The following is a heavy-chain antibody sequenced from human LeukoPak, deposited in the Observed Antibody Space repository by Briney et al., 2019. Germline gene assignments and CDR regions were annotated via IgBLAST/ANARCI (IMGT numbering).Heavy chain of an antibody. D-gene: IGHD3-10*01. J-gene: IGHJ4*02. CDR2: ISGSGDST. Sequence: PGGSLRLSRAASGFTFSSYAMSWVRQAPGKGLEWVSGISGSGDSTYYADSAKGRFTISRDNSKNTLYLQLNSLRVEDTAVYYCMKDPRGPDHWGQGTLVTVSS. CDR3: MKDPRGPDH. V-gene: IGHV3-23*01. CDR1: GFTFSSYA.